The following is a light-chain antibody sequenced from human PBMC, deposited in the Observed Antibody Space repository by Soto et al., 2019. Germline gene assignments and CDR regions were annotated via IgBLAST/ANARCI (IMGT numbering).Light chain of an antibody. Sequence: QSALTQPASVSGSPGQSTTISCTGTSSDVGGYNYVSWYQQHPGKAPKLMIYDVSNRPSGVSNRFSGSKSGNTASLTISGLQAEDEADYYCSSYTSSSTPYVFGTGTKVT. CDR3: SSYTSSSTPYV. V-gene: IGLV2-14*01. CDR1: SSDVGGYNY. CDR2: DVS. J-gene: IGLJ1*01.